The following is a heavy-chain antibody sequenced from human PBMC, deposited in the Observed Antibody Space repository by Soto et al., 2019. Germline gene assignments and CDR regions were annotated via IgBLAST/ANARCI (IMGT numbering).Heavy chain of an antibody. J-gene: IGHJ4*02. D-gene: IGHD6-19*01. CDR3: ARSLGWYAIDY. CDR1: GVSIGSNYY. CDR2: MSHIGSV. V-gene: IGHV4-4*02. Sequence: QVLLQESGPGLVQPSGTLSLSCVVSGVSIGSNYYWGWVRQPPGKGLEWLGDMSHIGSVNYNPSLNSRVTIPMDTCQNQFSLKLNSVPAADTSVYYGARSLGWYAIDYWGQGTLVIVSS.